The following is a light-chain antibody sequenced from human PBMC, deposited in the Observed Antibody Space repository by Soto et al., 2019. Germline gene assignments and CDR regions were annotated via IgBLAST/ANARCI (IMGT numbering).Light chain of an antibody. CDR1: QSVSSGY. V-gene: IGKV3-20*01. CDR3: QQYGSSPLT. CDR2: GAS. Sequence: EIVLTQSPGTLSLSPGERATLSCRARQSVSSGYLAWWQQKPGQAPRLLIYGASSRATGIPDRFSGSGSGTDFSLTISRLGPEDFAVYYCQQYGSSPLTFGPGTKVDIK. J-gene: IGKJ3*01.